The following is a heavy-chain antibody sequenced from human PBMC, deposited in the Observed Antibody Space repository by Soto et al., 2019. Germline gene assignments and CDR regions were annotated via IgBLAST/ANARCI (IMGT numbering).Heavy chain of an antibody. CDR1: GGTFSSYA. Sequence: SVKVSCKASGGTFSSYAISWVRQAPGQGLEWMGGIIPIYGTANYAQKFQGRVTITADESTSTACMELSSLRSEDTAVYYCARDRGIAARPVYYYYGMDVWGQGTTVTVSS. J-gene: IGHJ6*02. V-gene: IGHV1-69*13. CDR3: ARDRGIAARPVYYYYGMDV. D-gene: IGHD6-6*01. CDR2: IIPIYGTA.